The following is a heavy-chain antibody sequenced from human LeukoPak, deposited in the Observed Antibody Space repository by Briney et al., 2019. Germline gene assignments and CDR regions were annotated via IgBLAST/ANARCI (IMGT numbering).Heavy chain of an antibody. Sequence: PGGSLRLSCAASGFPFDDYGMSWVRQAPGKGLEWVSAISGSGGSTYYADSVKGRFTISRDNSKNTLFLEMNRLRAEDTAIYYCAKEAYYDILSGSEAEGFMDVWGKGTAVIVSS. CDR3: AKEAYYDILSGSEAEGFMDV. J-gene: IGHJ6*03. CDR1: GFPFDDYG. CDR2: ISGSGGST. D-gene: IGHD3-9*01. V-gene: IGHV3-23*01.